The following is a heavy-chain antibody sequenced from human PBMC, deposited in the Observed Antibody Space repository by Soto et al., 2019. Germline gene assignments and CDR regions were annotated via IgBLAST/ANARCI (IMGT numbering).Heavy chain of an antibody. CDR2: ISSSGSTI. J-gene: IGHJ4*02. V-gene: IGHV3-11*01. CDR3: Y. Sequence: MSWIRQAPGKGLEWVSYISSSGSTIYYADSVKGRFTISRDNAKNSLYLQMNSLGAEDTDGSFDYWGQGTLVTASS.